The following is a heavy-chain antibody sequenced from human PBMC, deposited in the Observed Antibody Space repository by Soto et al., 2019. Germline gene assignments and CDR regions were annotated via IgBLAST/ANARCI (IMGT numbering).Heavy chain of an antibody. J-gene: IGHJ5*02. CDR3: AKDSHYGSGSYYNA. V-gene: IGHV3-9*01. CDR1: GFTFDDYA. Sequence: PGGSLRLSCAASGFTFDDYAMHWVWQAPGKGLEWVSGISWNSGSIGYADSVKGRFTISRDNAKNSLYLQMNSLRAEDTASYYCAKDSHYGSGSYYNAWGQGTLVTVSS. CDR2: ISWNSGSI. D-gene: IGHD3-10*01.